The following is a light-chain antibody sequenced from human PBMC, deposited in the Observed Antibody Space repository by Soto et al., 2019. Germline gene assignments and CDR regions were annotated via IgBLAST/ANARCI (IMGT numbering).Light chain of an antibody. J-gene: IGLJ1*01. V-gene: IGLV2-14*01. Sequence: QSALTQPASVSGSPGQSVTISCTGPRSDIGDSNFISWYQHSPGKAPRLLIYEVNNRPSGVSKRFSGSKAGNTASLTISGLLPEDEADSSCASFTSGTILVFGSGTKVTVL. CDR3: ASFTSGTILV. CDR2: EVN. CDR1: RSDIGDSNF.